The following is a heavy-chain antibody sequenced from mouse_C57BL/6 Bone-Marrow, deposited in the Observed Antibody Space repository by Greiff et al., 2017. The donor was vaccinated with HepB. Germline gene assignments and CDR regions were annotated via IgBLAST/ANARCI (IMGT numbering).Heavy chain of an antibody. J-gene: IGHJ2*01. CDR1: GFNIKDDY. Sequence: EVKLVESGAELVRPGASVKLSCTASGFNIKDDYMHWVKQRPEQGLEWIGWIDPENGDTEYASKFQGKATITADTSSNTAYLQLSSLTSEDTAVYYCTTFITTVVASYYFDYWGQGTTLTVSS. D-gene: IGHD1-1*01. CDR2: IDPENGDT. CDR3: TTFITTVVASYYFDY. V-gene: IGHV14-4*01.